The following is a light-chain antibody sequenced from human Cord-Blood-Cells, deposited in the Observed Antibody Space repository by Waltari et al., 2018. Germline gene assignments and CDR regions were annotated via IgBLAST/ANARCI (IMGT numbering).Light chain of an antibody. CDR2: GAS. V-gene: IGKV3-20*01. J-gene: IGKJ4*01. CDR1: QSFSSSY. Sequence: EIVLTQSLGTLSLSPGVRATLSCRASQSFSSSYLAWYQQKPVQAPRLLIDGASSRATGIPDRFSGSWAGTDFTLTISRLEPEDFAVYYCQQYGSSPLTFGGGTKVEIK. CDR3: QQYGSSPLT.